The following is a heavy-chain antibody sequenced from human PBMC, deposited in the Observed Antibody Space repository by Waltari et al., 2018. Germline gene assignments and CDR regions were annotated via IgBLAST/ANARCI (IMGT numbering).Heavy chain of an antibody. Sequence: QVKLVQSGAEVKKPGASVKVSCKASGYTFTRYWMHWVRQAPGQGLEWMGIIGPSGARAAYAEKFQGRVTMTRDTSTNTDYMELSGLASEDTAVYYWARDNSDMYEWSGWWFDPWGPGTLVTVSS. CDR3: ARDNSDMYEWSGWWFDP. J-gene: IGHJ5*02. D-gene: IGHD6-19*01. CDR1: GYTFTRYW. V-gene: IGHV1-46*01. CDR2: IGPSGARA.